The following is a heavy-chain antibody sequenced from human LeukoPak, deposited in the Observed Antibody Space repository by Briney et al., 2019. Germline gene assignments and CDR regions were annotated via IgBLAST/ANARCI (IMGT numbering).Heavy chain of an antibody. J-gene: IGHJ4*02. D-gene: IGHD2-8*01. V-gene: IGHV3-7*01. CDR2: IKEDGSVK. CDR3: ARDRLYGYFEY. CDR1: GFNFSSHW. Sequence: PGGSLRLSCAATGFNFSSHWISWVRQAPGEGLESVANIKEDGSVKYYVDSVKGRFTISRDNAKNSLYLQMNSLRAEDTAVYYCARDRLYGYFEYRGQGTLVSVSS.